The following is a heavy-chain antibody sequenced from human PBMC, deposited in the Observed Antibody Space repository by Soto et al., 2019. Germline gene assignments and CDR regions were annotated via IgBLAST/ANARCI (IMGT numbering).Heavy chain of an antibody. CDR3: ARSLSTIASRPDS. CDR2: INPNTGGT. CDR1: GYAFTAYF. J-gene: IGHJ4*02. Sequence: ASVKVSCKTSGYAFTAYFMHWVRQAPVQGLEWMGWINPNTGGTYYAQKFQGRVTMTRDPSISTAFLDLRRLRSDDTAVYFCARSLSTIASRPDSWGQGTLVTVSS. V-gene: IGHV1-2*02. D-gene: IGHD6-6*01.